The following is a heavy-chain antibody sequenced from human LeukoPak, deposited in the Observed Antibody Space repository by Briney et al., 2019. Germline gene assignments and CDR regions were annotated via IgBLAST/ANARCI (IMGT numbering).Heavy chain of an antibody. D-gene: IGHD3-16*02. V-gene: IGHV4-31*03. CDR2: IYYSGST. CDR3: ARVIGGRSYYYYYYMDV. J-gene: IGHJ6*03. Sequence: PSQTLSLTCTVSGGSISSGGYYWSWIRQHPGKGLEWIGYIYYSGSTYYNPSLKSRVTTSVDTSKNQFSLKLSSVTAADTAVYYCARVIGGRSYYYYYYMDVWGKGTTVTVSS. CDR1: GGSISSGGYY.